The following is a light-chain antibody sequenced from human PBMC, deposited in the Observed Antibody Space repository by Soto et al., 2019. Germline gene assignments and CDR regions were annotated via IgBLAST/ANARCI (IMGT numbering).Light chain of an antibody. J-gene: IGLJ2*01. CDR1: SNDIGGYNF. V-gene: IGLV2-11*01. CDR2: DVT. CDR3: CSYAGTFIYVV. Sequence: QSALTQPRSVSGSPGQSVTISCTGASNDIGGYNFVSWYQQTPGMAPRLIIYDVTKRPSGVPDRFSGSKSGNTASLTISGLQAEDEAEYFCCSYAGTFIYVVFGGGTKVTV.